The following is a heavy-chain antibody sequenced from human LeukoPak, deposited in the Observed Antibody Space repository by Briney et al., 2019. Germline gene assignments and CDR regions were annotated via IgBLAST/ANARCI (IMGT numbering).Heavy chain of an antibody. J-gene: IGHJ4*02. CDR1: GGSFSGYY. Sequence: TSETLSLTCAVYGGSFSGYYWSWIRQPPGKGLEWIGEINHSGSTNYNPSLKSRVTISVDTSKNQFSLKLSSVTAADTAVYYCARARSGYSYGYIDYWGQGTLVTVSS. CDR3: ARARSGYSYGYIDY. D-gene: IGHD5-18*01. CDR2: INHSGST. V-gene: IGHV4-34*01.